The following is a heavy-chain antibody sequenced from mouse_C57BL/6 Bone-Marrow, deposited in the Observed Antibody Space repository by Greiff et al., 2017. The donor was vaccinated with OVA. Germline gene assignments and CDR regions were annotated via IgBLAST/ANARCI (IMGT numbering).Heavy chain of an antibody. Sequence: EVMLVESGEGLVKPGGSLKLSCAASGFTFSSYAMSWVRQTPEKRLEWVAYISSGGDYIYYADTVKGRFTISSDNARNTLYLQMSSLKSENTAMYYCTRDGYYAMDYWGQGTSVTVSS. CDR2: ISSGGDYI. CDR1: GFTFSSYA. V-gene: IGHV5-9-1*02. D-gene: IGHD2-3*01. CDR3: TRDGYYAMDY. J-gene: IGHJ4*01.